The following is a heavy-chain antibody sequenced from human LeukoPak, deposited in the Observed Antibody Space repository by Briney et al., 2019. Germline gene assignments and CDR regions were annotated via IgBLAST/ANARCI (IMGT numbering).Heavy chain of an antibody. V-gene: IGHV1-69*13. CDR2: IIPIFGTA. J-gene: IGHJ6*03. D-gene: IGHD6-19*01. CDR1: GGTFSSYA. Sequence: SVKVSCKASGGTFSSYAISWVRQAPGQGLEWMGGIIPIFGTANYAQKFQGRVTITADESTSTAYMELSRLTPDDTAVYYCARGVAGPYYYYYMDVWGRGTTVTVSS. CDR3: ARGVAGPYYYYYMDV.